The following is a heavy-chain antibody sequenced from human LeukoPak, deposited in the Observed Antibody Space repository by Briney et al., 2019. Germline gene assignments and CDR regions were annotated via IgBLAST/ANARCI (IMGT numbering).Heavy chain of an antibody. CDR2: INHSGST. J-gene: IGHJ3*02. CDR3: AKNCSSTSCYWNDSFGN. Sequence: SETLSLTCAVYGGSFSGYYCGWIRQPPGKGLERIGVINHSGSTNYNPSLKSRVTISVDTSKNQFSLMLRSVTAADTAVYYCAKNCSSTSCYWNDSFGNWGQGTMVTVSS. D-gene: IGHD2-2*01. V-gene: IGHV4-34*01. CDR1: GGSFSGYY.